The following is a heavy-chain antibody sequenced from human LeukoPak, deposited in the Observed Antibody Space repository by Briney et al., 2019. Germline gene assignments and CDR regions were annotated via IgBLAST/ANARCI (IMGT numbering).Heavy chain of an antibody. J-gene: IGHJ4*02. Sequence: GGSLRLSCAASGFTFSSYAMSWVRQAPGKGLEWVSAISGSGGSTYYADSVKGRFTISRDNSKNTLYLQMNSLRAEDTAVYYCAKDAYDSSLRGPQYYFDYWGQGTLVTVSS. CDR2: ISGSGGST. D-gene: IGHD3-22*01. V-gene: IGHV3-23*01. CDR1: GFTFSSYA. CDR3: AKDAYDSSLRGPQYYFDY.